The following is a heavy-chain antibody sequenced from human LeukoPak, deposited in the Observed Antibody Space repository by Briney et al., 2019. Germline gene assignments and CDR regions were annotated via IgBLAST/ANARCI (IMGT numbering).Heavy chain of an antibody. CDR3: GKKYGLPTTTERSVQY. D-gene: IGHD1-1*01. Sequence: PGRSLRLSCAASGFTFSSYGMHWVRQAPSKGLEWVAVIWYDGSNKYYADSVKGRFTISRDNSKNTLYLQMNSLRAEDTAIYYCGKKYGLPTTTERSVQYWGQGTLVTVSS. CDR1: GFTFSSYG. V-gene: IGHV3-33*06. J-gene: IGHJ4*02. CDR2: IWYDGSNK.